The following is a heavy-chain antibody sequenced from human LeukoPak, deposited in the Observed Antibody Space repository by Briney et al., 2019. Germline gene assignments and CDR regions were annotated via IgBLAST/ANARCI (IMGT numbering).Heavy chain of an antibody. CDR2: ISAYNGNT. CDR1: GYTFTSYG. D-gene: IGHD4-17*01. Sequence: GASVKVSCKASGYTFTSYGISWVRQAPGQGHEWMGWISAYNGNTNYSQKLQGRVTMTTDTSTSTAYMELRSLRSDDTAVYYCAIDNLKMTTVTTHWFVPWGEGPRVSVSS. J-gene: IGHJ5*02. CDR3: AIDNLKMTTVTTHWFVP. V-gene: IGHV1-18*01.